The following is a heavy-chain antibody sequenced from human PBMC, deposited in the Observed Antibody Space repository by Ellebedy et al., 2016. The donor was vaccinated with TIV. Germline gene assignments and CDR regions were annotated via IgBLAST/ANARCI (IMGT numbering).Heavy chain of an antibody. Sequence: MPSETLSLTCTVSGDSIRSYYWSWIRQPPGKGLEWIGYINYSGSTNYNPSLKSRVTISIDTSKNKFSLKLSSVTAADTAVYYCARREGYYGSGSYYANWGQGTLVTVSS. J-gene: IGHJ4*02. V-gene: IGHV4-59*01. CDR1: GDSIRSYY. CDR3: ARREGYYGSGSYYAN. CDR2: INYSGST. D-gene: IGHD3-10*01.